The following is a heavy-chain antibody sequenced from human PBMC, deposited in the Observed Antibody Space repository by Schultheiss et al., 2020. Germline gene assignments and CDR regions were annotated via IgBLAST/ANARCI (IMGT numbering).Heavy chain of an antibody. Sequence: SVKVSCKASGFTFTSSAVQWVRQARGQRLEWIGWIVVGSGDTNNAQKFQGRVTMTRNTSISTAYMELSSLRSEDTAVYYCARVEWDYDSSGYYIYWGQGTLVTVSS. J-gene: IGHJ4*02. V-gene: IGHV1-58*01. CDR2: IVVGSGDT. D-gene: IGHD3-22*01. CDR1: GFTFTSSA. CDR3: ARVEWDYDSSGYYIY.